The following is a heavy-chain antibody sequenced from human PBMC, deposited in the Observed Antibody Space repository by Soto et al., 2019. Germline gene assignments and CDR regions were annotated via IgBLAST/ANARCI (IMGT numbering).Heavy chain of an antibody. CDR2: ISGSGDST. Sequence: EVRLLESGGGLVQPGGSLRLSCAASGFTFSVYAMSWVRQAPGKGLEWVSGISGSGDSTHYADSVKGRFTVSRDNSKRMLYLQTNRLRAEDTARYYCAKAIYGGFTYWGQGTRVTVSS. D-gene: IGHD3-10*01. CDR3: AKAIYGGFTY. CDR1: GFTFSVYA. V-gene: IGHV3-23*01. J-gene: IGHJ4*02.